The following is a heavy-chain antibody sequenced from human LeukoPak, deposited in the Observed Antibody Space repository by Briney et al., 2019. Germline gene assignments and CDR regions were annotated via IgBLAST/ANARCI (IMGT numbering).Heavy chain of an antibody. CDR1: GYTFTSYG. V-gene: IGHV1-18*01. CDR2: ISAHNGNT. CDR3: ARAGTTLLLDY. J-gene: IGHJ4*02. D-gene: IGHD4-11*01. Sequence: ASVKVSCKASGYTFTSYGISWVRQAPGQGLQWMGWISAHNGNTNYAQKLQGRVTMTTDTSTSTVCMEVRSLRSDDTAVYYCARAGTTLLLDYWGQGTLVTVSS.